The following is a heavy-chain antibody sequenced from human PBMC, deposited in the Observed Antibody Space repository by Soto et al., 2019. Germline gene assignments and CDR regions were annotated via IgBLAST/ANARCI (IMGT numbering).Heavy chain of an antibody. Sequence: QITLKESGPTLVKPTQTLTLTCTFSGFSLSTSGVGVGWIRQPPGKALEWLALIYWDDDKRYSPSLKSRLTITTDPSKNQVFLTMTNMDPVDTATYYCAHRGTGYCSGGSCSQGFAPWAQGTLVTVSS. V-gene: IGHV2-5*02. CDR3: AHRGTGYCSGGSCSQGFAP. CDR2: IYWDDDK. CDR1: GFSLSTSGVG. J-gene: IGHJ5*02. D-gene: IGHD2-15*01.